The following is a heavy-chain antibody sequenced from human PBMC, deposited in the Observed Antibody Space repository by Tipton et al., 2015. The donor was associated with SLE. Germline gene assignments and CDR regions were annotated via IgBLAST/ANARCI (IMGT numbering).Heavy chain of an antibody. D-gene: IGHD3-16*01. CDR2: INSDGSST. CDR3: AGGLIRYCDYMYV. V-gene: IGHV3-74*01. J-gene: IGHJ6*03. CDR1: GFTFSSYW. Sequence: SLRLSCAASGFTFSSYWMHWVRQAPGKGLVWVSRINSDGSSTSYADSVKGRFTISRDNAKITLYLQMNSLRAEDTAVYYCAGGLIRYCDYMYVSGKGTTVTVSS.